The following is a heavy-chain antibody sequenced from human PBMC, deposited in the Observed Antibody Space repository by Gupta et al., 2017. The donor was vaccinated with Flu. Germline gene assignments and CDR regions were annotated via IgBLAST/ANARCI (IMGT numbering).Heavy chain of an antibody. CDR3: AKDISGYSYGPFDY. D-gene: IGHD5-18*01. Sequence: EVQLVEPGGGLVQPGRSLRLSCAASGFTFDDYAMHWVRQAPGKGLEWVSGISWNSGSIGYADSVKGRFTISRDNAKNSLYLQMNSLRAEDTALYYCAKDISGYSYGPFDYWGQGTLVTVSS. CDR2: ISWNSGSI. J-gene: IGHJ4*02. CDR1: GFTFDDYA. V-gene: IGHV3-9*01.